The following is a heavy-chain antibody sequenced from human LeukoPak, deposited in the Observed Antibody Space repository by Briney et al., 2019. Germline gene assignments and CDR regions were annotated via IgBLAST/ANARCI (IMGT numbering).Heavy chain of an antibody. CDR3: ARGRYTYGNAFDY. CDR2: INHGGST. J-gene: IGHJ4*02. V-gene: IGHV4-34*01. D-gene: IGHD5-18*01. Sequence: KASETLSLTCAVYGGSFSGDFWSWIRQSPGKGLEWIGEINHGGSTTYNPSLQSRVTMSVDTSKNQFSLKLSSVTAADTAVYYCARGRYTYGNAFDYWGQGTLVTVSS. CDR1: GGSFSGDF.